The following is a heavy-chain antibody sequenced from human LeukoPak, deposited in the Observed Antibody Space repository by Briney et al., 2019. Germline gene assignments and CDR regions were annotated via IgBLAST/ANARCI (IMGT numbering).Heavy chain of an antibody. V-gene: IGHV3-23*01. CDR1: GFTFSSYG. Sequence: GALRLSCAASGFTFSSYGMSWVRQAPGKGLECVSTISGGGGSTYYADSVKGRFTISRDNSKNTLYLEMNSLRAEDTAVYYCAKRAAISSGYFDVWGQGTMVTVSS. J-gene: IGHJ3*01. D-gene: IGHD2-2*02. CDR2: ISGGGGST. CDR3: AKRAAISSGYFDV.